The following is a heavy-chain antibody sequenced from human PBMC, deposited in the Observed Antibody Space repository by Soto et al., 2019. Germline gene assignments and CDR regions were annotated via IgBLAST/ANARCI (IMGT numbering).Heavy chain of an antibody. Sequence: ALVKVSCKASGGIFSTYAISWLRQAPGQGLEWMGGIIPIFGTPNYAQRFQGRVTITADESTSTAYMELSRLRSEDTAVYYCARDRDDYGSGNYYNRIDFWGQGTLVTVSS. J-gene: IGHJ4*02. CDR3: ARDRDDYGSGNYYNRIDF. CDR2: IIPIFGTP. D-gene: IGHD3-10*01. CDR1: GGIFSTYA. V-gene: IGHV1-69*13.